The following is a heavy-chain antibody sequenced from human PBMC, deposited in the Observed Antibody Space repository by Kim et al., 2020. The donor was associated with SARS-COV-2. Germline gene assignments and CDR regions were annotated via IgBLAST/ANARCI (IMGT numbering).Heavy chain of an antibody. J-gene: IGHJ6*02. CDR3: ASAKITMVRGVIYYYYGMDV. CDR2: IYYSGST. V-gene: IGHV4-31*03. Sequence: SETLSLTCTVSGGSISSGGYYWSWIRQHPGKGLEWIGYIYYSGSTYYNPSLKSRVTISVDTSKNQFSLKLSSVTAADTAVYYCASAKITMVRGVIYYYYGMDVWGQGTTVTVSS. D-gene: IGHD3-10*01. CDR1: GGSISSGGYY.